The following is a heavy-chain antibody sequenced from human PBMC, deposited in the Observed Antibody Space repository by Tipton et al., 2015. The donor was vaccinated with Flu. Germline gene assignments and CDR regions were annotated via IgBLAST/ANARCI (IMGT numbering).Heavy chain of an antibody. CDR3: ARDLPYGGTAFDI. J-gene: IGHJ3*02. CDR1: GFTFSLYA. Sequence: SLRLSCAASGFTFSLYAIHWVRRAPGKGLEWVALISKDGSEKYFADSVKGRSTISRDNSRNMVSLQMNSLRAEDTAVYYCARDLPYGGTAFDIWGQGTMVTVSS. CDR2: ISKDGSEK. V-gene: IGHV3-30*04. D-gene: IGHD4/OR15-4a*01.